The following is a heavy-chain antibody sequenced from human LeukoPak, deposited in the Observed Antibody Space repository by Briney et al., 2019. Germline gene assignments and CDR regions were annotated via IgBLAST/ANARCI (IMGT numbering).Heavy chain of an antibody. CDR3: ARDLPYSGSYSGWFDP. CDR2: INHSGST. D-gene: IGHD1-26*01. Sequence: SETLSLTCAVYGGSFSGYYWSWIRQPPGKGLEWIGEINHSGSTNYNPSLKSRVTISVDTSKNQFSLKLSSVTAADTAVYYCARDLPYSGSYSGWFDPWGQGTLVTVSS. V-gene: IGHV4-34*01. J-gene: IGHJ5*02. CDR1: GGSFSGYY.